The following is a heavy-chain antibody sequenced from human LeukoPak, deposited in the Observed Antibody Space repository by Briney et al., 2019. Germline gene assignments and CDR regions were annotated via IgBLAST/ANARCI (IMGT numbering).Heavy chain of an antibody. D-gene: IGHD1-26*01. V-gene: IGHV1-2*06. CDR3: AREAPSGSYHSGAFDI. CDR1: GYTFTGYY. Sequence: ASVKVSCKASGYTFTGYYMHWVRQAPGQGLEWMGRINPNSGGTSYAQKFQGRVTMTRDTSISTAYMEPSRLRSDDTAVYYCAREAPSGSYHSGAFDIWGQGTMVTVSS. CDR2: INPNSGGT. J-gene: IGHJ3*02.